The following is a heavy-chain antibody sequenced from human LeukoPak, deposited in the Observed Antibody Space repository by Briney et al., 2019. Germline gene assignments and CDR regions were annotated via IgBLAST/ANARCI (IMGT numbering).Heavy chain of an antibody. J-gene: IGHJ6*02. CDR2: IFHSGST. Sequence: SETLSLTCTVSGGSISNYYWSWIRQPPGRGLEWIGYIFHSGSTNYNPSLESRVTISIDTPKNQFSLKLNSVTAADTAVYYCARTGYYASGSSYYYGMDVWGQGTTVTV. CDR1: GGSISNYY. D-gene: IGHD3-10*01. CDR3: ARTGYYASGSSYYYGMDV. V-gene: IGHV4-59*08.